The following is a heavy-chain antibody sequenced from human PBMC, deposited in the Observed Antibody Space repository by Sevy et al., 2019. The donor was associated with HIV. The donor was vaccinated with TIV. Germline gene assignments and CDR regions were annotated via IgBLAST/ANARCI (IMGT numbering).Heavy chain of an antibody. CDR1: GYSFTSYW. Sequence: GESVKISCKGSGYSFTSYWIGWVRQMPGKGLEWMGIIYPGDSDTRYSPSFQGQVTISADKSIGTAYLQWSSLKASDTAMYYCARTVRDYDILTGYYMKWFDPWGQGTLVTVSS. CDR3: ARTVRDYDILTGYYMKWFDP. D-gene: IGHD3-9*01. J-gene: IGHJ5*02. CDR2: IYPGDSDT. V-gene: IGHV5-51*01.